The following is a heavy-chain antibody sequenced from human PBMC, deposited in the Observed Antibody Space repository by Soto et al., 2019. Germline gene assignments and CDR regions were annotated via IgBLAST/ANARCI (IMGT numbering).Heavy chain of an antibody. D-gene: IGHD3-22*01. CDR1: GGSISSYY. J-gene: IGHJ5*01. Sequence: QVQLQQSGPGLVKPSETLSLTCTVSGGSISSYYWSWIRQPAGKGLEWIGRVYTSGTTNYNPSLKSRVTMSVDTSKNQLSLKLSSVTAADTAMYYCAGDGGYSGYSNWFDSWGQGTLVTVSS. CDR2: VYTSGTT. CDR3: AGDGGYSGYSNWFDS. V-gene: IGHV4-4*07.